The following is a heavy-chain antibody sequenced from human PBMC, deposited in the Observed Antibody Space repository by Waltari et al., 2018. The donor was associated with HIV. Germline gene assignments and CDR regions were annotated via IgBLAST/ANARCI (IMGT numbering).Heavy chain of an antibody. CDR1: GYTLTELS. CDR2: FDPEDGET. CDR3: ATTAVAGNGVDY. V-gene: IGHV1-24*01. Sequence: QVQLVQSGAAVKQPGASVKVSCKVFGYTLTELSMNWVRQAPGKGLEWMGGFDPEDGETIYAQKFKGRVTMTEDTSTDTAYMELSSLRSEDTAVYYCATTAVAGNGVDYWGQGTLVTVSS. D-gene: IGHD6-19*01. J-gene: IGHJ4*02.